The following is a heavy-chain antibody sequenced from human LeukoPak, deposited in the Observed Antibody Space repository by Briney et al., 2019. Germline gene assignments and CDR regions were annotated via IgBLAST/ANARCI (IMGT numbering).Heavy chain of an antibody. CDR2: IKSKTDGGTT. D-gene: IGHD5-18*01. CDR1: GFTFSSYW. CDR3: TTDGGYSPGGYYYGMDV. V-gene: IGHV3-15*01. J-gene: IGHJ6*02. Sequence: KAGGSLRLSCAASGFTFSSYWMHWVRQAPGKGLEWVGRIKSKTDGGTTDYAAPVKGRFTISRDDSKNTLYLQMNSLKTEDTAVYHCTTDGGYSPGGYYYGMDVWGQGTTVTVSS.